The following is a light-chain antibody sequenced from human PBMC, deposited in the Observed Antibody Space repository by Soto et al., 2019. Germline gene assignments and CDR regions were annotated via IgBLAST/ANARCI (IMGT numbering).Light chain of an antibody. Sequence: QSALTQPASVSGSPGQSITISCSGTSEDVGGYNYVSWYQHHPAKAPKLMIYEVSNRPSGLSNRFSGSKSGNTASLTISGLQAEDEADYYCSSYTSSSTLVFGTGTKLTVL. CDR3: SSYTSSSTLV. J-gene: IGLJ1*01. CDR1: SEDVGGYNY. V-gene: IGLV2-14*01. CDR2: EVS.